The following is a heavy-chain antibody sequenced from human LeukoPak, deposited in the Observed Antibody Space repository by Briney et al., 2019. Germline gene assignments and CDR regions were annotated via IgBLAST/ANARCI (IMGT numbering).Heavy chain of an antibody. Sequence: PGGSLRLSCEASGFTFSSSDMHWVRQATGKGLEWVSTISTAGDPYYPGSVKGRFTISRENAKNSLYLRMNSLRAGDTAVYYCARGSGSSSWYSLDCWGQGTLVTVSS. D-gene: IGHD6-13*01. V-gene: IGHV3-13*05. J-gene: IGHJ4*02. CDR3: ARGSGSSSWYSLDC. CDR1: GFTFSSSD. CDR2: ISTAGDP.